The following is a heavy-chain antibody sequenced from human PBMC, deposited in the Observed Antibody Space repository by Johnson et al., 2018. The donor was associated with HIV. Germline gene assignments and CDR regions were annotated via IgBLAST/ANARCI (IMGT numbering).Heavy chain of an antibody. CDR3: ARPGGDYSAFDI. D-gene: IGHD4-17*01. Sequence: LLVESGGGVVQPGRSLRLSCAASGFTFSSYAMHWVRQAPGKGLEWVAVISYDGSNKYYADSVKGRFTISRDNSKNTLYLQMNSLRAEDTAVYYCARPGGDYSAFDIWGQGTMVIVSS. V-gene: IGHV3-30-3*01. CDR2: ISYDGSNK. J-gene: IGHJ3*02. CDR1: GFTFSSYA.